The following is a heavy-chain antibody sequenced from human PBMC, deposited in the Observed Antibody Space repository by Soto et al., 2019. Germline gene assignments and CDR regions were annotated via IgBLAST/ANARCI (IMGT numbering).Heavy chain of an antibody. V-gene: IGHV4-31*03. D-gene: IGHD5-12*01. CDR1: GGSISSGGYY. CDR3: ATRDGYNSGGEY. Sequence: QVQLQESGPGLVKPSQTLSLTCTVSGGSISSGGYYWSWIRQHPGKGLEWIGYIYYSGSTYSNPSLKSRVATPVDTSKNQFALRLSSVTAADTAVYYCATRDGYNSGGEYWGQGRLMTVSS. J-gene: IGHJ4*02. CDR2: IYYSGST.